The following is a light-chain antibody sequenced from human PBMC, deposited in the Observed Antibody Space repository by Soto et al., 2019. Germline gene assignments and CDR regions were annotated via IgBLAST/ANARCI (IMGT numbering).Light chain of an antibody. V-gene: IGKV3-15*01. J-gene: IGKJ5*01. CDR2: GAS. CDR3: QQYKNWPL. CDR1: HSVNSH. Sequence: MPQTPTTLSVSPGERVTLSFRTSHSVNSHVAWYQQKPGQAPRLLLYGASTRATGIPVRFSGSGFGTEFTLTISSLQSEDFAVYYCQQYKNWPLFGQGTRPEI.